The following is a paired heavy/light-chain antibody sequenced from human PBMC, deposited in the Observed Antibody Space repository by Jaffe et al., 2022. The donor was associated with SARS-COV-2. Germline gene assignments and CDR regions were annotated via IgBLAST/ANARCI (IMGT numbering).Light chain of an antibody. CDR2: AAS. Sequence: DIQMTQSPSSLSASVGDRVTITCRASQSISSYLNWYQQKPGKAPKLLIYAASSLQSGVPSRFSGSGSGTDFTLTISSLQPEDFATYYCQQSYSTPHLTFGGGTKVEIK. CDR1: QSISSY. CDR3: QQSYSTPHLT. V-gene: IGKV1-39*01. J-gene: IGKJ4*01.
Heavy chain of an antibody. CDR1: GFTFSSYA. Sequence: EVQLLESGGGLVQPGGSLRLSCAASGFTFSSYAMSWVRQAPGKGLEWVSAISGSGGSTYYADSVKGRFTISRDNSKNTLYLQMNSLRAEDTAVYYCAKALGTAMVDWMGLYYYGMDVWGQGTTVTVSS. J-gene: IGHJ6*02. V-gene: IGHV3-23*01. CDR2: ISGSGGST. CDR3: AKALGTAMVDWMGLYYYGMDV. D-gene: IGHD5-18*01.